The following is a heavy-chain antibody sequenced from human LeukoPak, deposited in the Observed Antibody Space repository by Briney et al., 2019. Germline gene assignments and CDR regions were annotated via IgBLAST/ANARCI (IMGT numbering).Heavy chain of an antibody. J-gene: IGHJ6*03. D-gene: IGHD3-10*01. CDR2: ICAYNGNT. CDR1: GYTSTSYG. V-gene: IGHV1-18*01. CDR3: ARVGLPNTYYYGSGRDYMDV. Sequence: VASVKVSCKASGYTSTSYGISWVRQAPGQGLEWMGWICAYNGNTNYAQKPQGRVTMTTDTSTSTAYMELRSLRSDDTAVYYCARVGLPNTYYYGSGRDYMDVWGKGTTVTVSS.